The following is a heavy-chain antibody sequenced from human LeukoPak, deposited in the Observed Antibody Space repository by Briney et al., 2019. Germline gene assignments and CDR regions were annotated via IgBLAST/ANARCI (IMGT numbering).Heavy chain of an antibody. J-gene: IGHJ4*02. CDR2: IIPIFGTA. V-gene: IGHV1-69*05. CDR1: GGTFSSYA. D-gene: IGHD6-13*01. Sequence: SVKVSCKASGGTFSSYAISWVRLAPGQGLEWMGGIIPIFGTANYAQKFRGRVTITTDESTSTAYMELSSLRSEDTAVYYCARDLGAAAGALGLFFDYWGQGTLVTVSS. CDR3: ARDLGAAAGALGLFFDY.